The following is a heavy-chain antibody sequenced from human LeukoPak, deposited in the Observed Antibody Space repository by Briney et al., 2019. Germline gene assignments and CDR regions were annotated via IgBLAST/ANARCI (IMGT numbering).Heavy chain of an antibody. CDR1: GGSISGSSYS. J-gene: IGHJ4*02. D-gene: IGHD3-3*01. CDR2: IDYSGTT. V-gene: IGHV4-39*07. CDR3: ARDRVFEGAIGDY. Sequence: SETLSLTCSVSGGSISGSSYSWGWIRQPPRKGLEWIGNIDYSGTTHYNPSLKSRVTISIDTSENQFSLRLSSVPAADTAVYYCARDRVFEGAIGDYWGQGILVTVSS.